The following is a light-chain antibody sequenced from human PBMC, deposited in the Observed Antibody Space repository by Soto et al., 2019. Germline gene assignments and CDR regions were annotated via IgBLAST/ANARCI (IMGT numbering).Light chain of an antibody. CDR1: SSNIGSNY. J-gene: IGLJ3*02. Sequence: QSVLTQPPSASGTPGQRVTISCSGSSSNIGSNYVYWYQQLPGTAPKLLIYRNNQRPSGVPDRCSGSKSGTSASLAISGLLSDDEADYYCAAWDDSLSGWVFGGGTKLTVL. V-gene: IGLV1-47*01. CDR3: AAWDDSLSGWV. CDR2: RNN.